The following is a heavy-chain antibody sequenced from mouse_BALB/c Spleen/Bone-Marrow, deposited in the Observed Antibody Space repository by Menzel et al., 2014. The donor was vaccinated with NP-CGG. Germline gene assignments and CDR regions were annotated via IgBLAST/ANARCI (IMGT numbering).Heavy chain of an antibody. J-gene: IGHJ2*01. D-gene: IGHD1-1*01. V-gene: IGHV3-2*02. CDR3: ARSNYYGSSYCYFDY. CDR1: GYSITSDYA. Sequence: EVKVVESGPGLVKPSQSLSLTCTVTGYSITSDYAWNWIRQFPGNKLEWMGYIGYSDSTSYNPSLKSRISITRDTSKNQFLLQLNSVTAEDTATYYCARSNYYGSSYCYFDYWGQGTTLTVSS. CDR2: IGYSDST.